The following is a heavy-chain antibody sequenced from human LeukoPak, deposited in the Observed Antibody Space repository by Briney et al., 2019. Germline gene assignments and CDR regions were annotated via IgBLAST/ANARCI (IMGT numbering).Heavy chain of an antibody. J-gene: IGHJ4*02. CDR2: INPSGGST. D-gene: IGHD4-17*01. V-gene: IGHV1-46*01. Sequence: ASVKVSCKASGYTFTSYYMHWVRQAPGQGLEWVGIINPSGGSTSYAQKFQGRVTMTRDTSTSTVYMELSSLRSEDTAVYYCATSDYGDLFDYWGQGTLVTVSS. CDR1: GYTFTSYY. CDR3: ATSDYGDLFDY.